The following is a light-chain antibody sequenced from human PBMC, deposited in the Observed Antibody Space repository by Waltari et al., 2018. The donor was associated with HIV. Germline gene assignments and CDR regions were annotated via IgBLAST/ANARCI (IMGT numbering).Light chain of an antibody. J-gene: IGLJ2*01. V-gene: IGLV1-40*01. Sequence: QSVLTQPPSVSGAPGQRVTLSCTGGNSNIGTHEVHWYQQFPGTAPQLLIYNTNKRPSGGPDRFSGSESGTSAALAITGLQADDEADYYCQSSDNTLSGSVFGGGTRLTVL. CDR1: NSNIGTHE. CDR2: NTN. CDR3: QSSDNTLSGSV.